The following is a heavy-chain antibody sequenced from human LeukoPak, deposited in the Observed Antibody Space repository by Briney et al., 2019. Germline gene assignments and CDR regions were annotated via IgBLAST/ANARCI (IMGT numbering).Heavy chain of an antibody. CDR3: ARPSITGTYGMDA. D-gene: IGHD1-20*01. J-gene: IGHJ6*02. V-gene: IGHV3-23*01. CDR1: GFTFSSYA. Sequence: TGGSLRLSCAASGFTFSSYAMSWVRQAPGKGLEWVSAISGSGGSTYYADSVKGRFTISRDNSKNTLYLQMNSLRAEDTAVYYCARPSITGTYGMDAWGQGTTVTVSS. CDR2: ISGSGGST.